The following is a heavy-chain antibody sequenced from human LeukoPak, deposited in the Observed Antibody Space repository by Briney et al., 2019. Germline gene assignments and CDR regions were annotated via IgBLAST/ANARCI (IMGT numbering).Heavy chain of an antibody. D-gene: IGHD2-15*01. V-gene: IGHV4-31*03. Sequence: SQTLSLTCTVSGGSISSGGYYWSWIRQHPGTGLEWIGYIYYSGSTYYNPSLKSRVTISVDTSKNQFSLKLSSVTAADTAVYYCARNKGSGYCSGGSCPPGYWGRGTLVTVSS. J-gene: IGHJ4*02. CDR3: ARNKGSGYCSGGSCPPGY. CDR1: GGSISSGGYY. CDR2: IYYSGST.